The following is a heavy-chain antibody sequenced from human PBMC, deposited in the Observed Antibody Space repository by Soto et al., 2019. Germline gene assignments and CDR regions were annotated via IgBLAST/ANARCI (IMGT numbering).Heavy chain of an antibody. V-gene: IGHV4-34*01. J-gene: IGHJ6*02. CDR3: ASPRVTGTISYYYYYGMDV. CDR2: IYYSGST. CDR1: GGSFSGYY. D-gene: IGHD1-1*01. Sequence: ETLSLTCAVYGGSFSGYYWSWIRQPPGKGLEWIGSIYYSGSTYYNPSLKSRVTISVDTSKNQFSLKLSSVTAADTAVYYCASPRVTGTISYYYYYGMDVWGQGTTVTVSS.